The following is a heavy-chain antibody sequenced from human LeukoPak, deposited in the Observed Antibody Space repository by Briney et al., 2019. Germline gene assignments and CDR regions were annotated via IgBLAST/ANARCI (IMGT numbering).Heavy chain of an antibody. CDR3: ARDLAWDAFDI. J-gene: IGHJ3*02. CDR1: GFNFTNYN. Sequence: NPGGSLRLSCAASGFNFTNYNMNWVRQAPGKGLEWVSSIHSSSGSIYYADSLKGRFTISRDNAKSSLYLQMNSLRAEDTAVYYCARDLAWDAFDIWGQGTMVTVSS. V-gene: IGHV3-21*01. CDR2: IHSSSGSI.